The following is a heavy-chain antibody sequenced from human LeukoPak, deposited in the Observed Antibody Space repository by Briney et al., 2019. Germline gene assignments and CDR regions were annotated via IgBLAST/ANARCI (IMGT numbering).Heavy chain of an antibody. J-gene: IGHJ6*02. CDR1: GFTFSDYY. D-gene: IGHD1-1*01. V-gene: IGHV3-11*04. Sequence: GGSLRLSCAAAGFTFSDYYMSWIRQAPGKGLEWVSYISSSGSTIYYADSGKGRFTISRDNCKNTLYLQMDSLRAEDTAVYYCASVGRSGPAYGMDVWGQGTTVTVSS. CDR3: ASVGRSGPAYGMDV. CDR2: ISSSGSTI.